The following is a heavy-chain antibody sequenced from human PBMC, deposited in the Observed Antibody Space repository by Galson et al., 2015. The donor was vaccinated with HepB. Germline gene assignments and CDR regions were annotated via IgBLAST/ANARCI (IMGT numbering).Heavy chain of an antibody. CDR1: GESFSGYY. Sequence: SETLSLTCAVYGESFSGYYWSWIRQPPGKGLGWIGEIRHSGSTNYSPSLKSRVTISVDTSKNQFSLKLRSVTAADTAVYYCARGRLGGAANWGQGTLVTVSS. V-gene: IGHV4-34*01. CDR2: IRHSGST. D-gene: IGHD1-26*01. J-gene: IGHJ4*02. CDR3: ARGRLGGAAN.